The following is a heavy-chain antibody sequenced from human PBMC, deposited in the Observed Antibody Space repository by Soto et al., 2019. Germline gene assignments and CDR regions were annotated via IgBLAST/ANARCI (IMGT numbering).Heavy chain of an antibody. CDR2: ISPYTGNT. Sequence: QVQLVQSGDEVKKPGASVKVSCKASGYIFVNYGIAWVRQTPGQGLEWMGWISPYTGNTHSETKDQGRLTMTTDTSTSTAYMDLGSLTSDDTAVYYCVMVDNYVTPTPQDVWGQGTTVTVSS. CDR3: VMVDNYVTPTPQDV. V-gene: IGHV1-18*01. CDR1: GYIFVNYG. D-gene: IGHD3-16*01. J-gene: IGHJ6*02.